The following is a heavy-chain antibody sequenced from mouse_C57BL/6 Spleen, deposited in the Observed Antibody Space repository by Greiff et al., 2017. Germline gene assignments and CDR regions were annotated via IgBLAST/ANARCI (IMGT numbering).Heavy chain of an antibody. CDR2: IYPGDGDT. CDR3: ARSVYGKPYYAMDY. Sequence: QVQLQQSGAELVKPGASVKISCKASGYAFSSYWMNWVKQRPGKGLEWIGQIYPGDGDTNYNGKFKGKATLTADKSSSTAYMQLSSLTSEDSAVYFCARSVYGKPYYAMDYWGQGTSVTVSS. D-gene: IGHD2-10*02. CDR1: GYAFSSYW. V-gene: IGHV1-80*01. J-gene: IGHJ4*01.